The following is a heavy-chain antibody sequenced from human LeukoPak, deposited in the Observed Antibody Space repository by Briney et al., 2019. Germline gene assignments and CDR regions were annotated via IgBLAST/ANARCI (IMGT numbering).Heavy chain of an antibody. CDR3: ARVGYSSVWTPFAMDV. J-gene: IGHJ6*02. V-gene: IGHV6-1*01. Sequence: SQTLSLTCAISGDSVTSNSAAWNRIRQSPSKGLEWIGRTYYRSKWYNDYAVSVKSRITINPDTSKNQFSLQLNSVTPEDTAVYYCARVGYSSVWTPFAMDVWGQGTTVTVSS. D-gene: IGHD6-19*01. CDR2: TYYRSKWYN. CDR1: GDSVTSNSAA.